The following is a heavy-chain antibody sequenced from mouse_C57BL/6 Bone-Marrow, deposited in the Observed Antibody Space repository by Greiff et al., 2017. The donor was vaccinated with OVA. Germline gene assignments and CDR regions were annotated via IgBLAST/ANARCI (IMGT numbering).Heavy chain of an antibody. CDR1: GFNIKDDY. Sequence: EVQLQQSGAELVRPGASVKLSCTASGFNIKDDYMHWVKQRPEQGLEWIGWIDPENGDTEYASKFQGKATITADTSSNTAYLQLSTLSSEDTAVYYCTSDYGYFDDWGPGTTLTVSS. V-gene: IGHV14-4*01. CDR3: TSDYGYFDD. J-gene: IGHJ2*01. CDR2: IDPENGDT. D-gene: IGHD2-4*01.